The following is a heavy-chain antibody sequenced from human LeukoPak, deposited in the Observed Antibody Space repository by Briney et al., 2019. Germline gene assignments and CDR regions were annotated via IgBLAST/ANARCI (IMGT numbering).Heavy chain of an antibody. CDR1: GFTFSSYG. D-gene: IGHD5-18*01. V-gene: IGHV3-30*02. CDR2: IRYDGSNK. J-gene: IGHJ4*02. Sequence: PGGSLRLSCAASGFTFSSYGMHWVRQAPGKGLEWVAFIRYDGSNKYYADSVKGRFTISRDNSKNTLYLQMNSLTAADTAVYYCARDRYGYLEIDYWGQGTLVTVSS. CDR3: ARDRYGYLEIDY.